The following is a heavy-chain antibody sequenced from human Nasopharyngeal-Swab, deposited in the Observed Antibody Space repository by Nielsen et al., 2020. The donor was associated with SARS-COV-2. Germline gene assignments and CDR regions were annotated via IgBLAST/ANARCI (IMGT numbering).Heavy chain of an antibody. Sequence: RQAPGKGLEWIGYIYYSGSTNYNPSLKSRVTISVDTSKNQFSLKLSSATAADTAVYYCARDQRSGWFDAFDIWGQGTMVTVSS. D-gene: IGHD6-19*01. V-gene: IGHV4-59*01. CDR2: IYYSGST. J-gene: IGHJ3*02. CDR3: ARDQRSGWFDAFDI.